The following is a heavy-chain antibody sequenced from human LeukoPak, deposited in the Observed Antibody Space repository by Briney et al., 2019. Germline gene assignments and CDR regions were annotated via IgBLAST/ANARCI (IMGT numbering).Heavy chain of an antibody. Sequence: ASVKVSCKVSGYTLTELSIHWVRQAPGKGLEWMGGFDPEDGETIYAQKFQGRVTMTEDTSTDTAYMELSSLRSEDTAVYYCATQQLPYWYFDLWGRGTLVTVSS. J-gene: IGHJ2*01. V-gene: IGHV1-24*01. D-gene: IGHD6-13*01. CDR2: FDPEDGET. CDR1: GYTLTELS. CDR3: ATQQLPYWYFDL.